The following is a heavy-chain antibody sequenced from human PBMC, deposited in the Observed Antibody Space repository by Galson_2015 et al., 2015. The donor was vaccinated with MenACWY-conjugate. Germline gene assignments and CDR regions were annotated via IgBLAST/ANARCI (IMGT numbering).Heavy chain of an antibody. Sequence: SLRLSCAASGFTFSSYAMHWVRQAPGKGLEWVALISFDGGEEYYADSVKGRFTISRDDSKKTLYLQMNSLRPEDTAIYYCAREEYYYDSDGFHYVEYHKHGVDVWGQGAPVFVSS. CDR1: GFTFSSYA. V-gene: IGHV3-30*04. CDR2: ISFDGGEE. D-gene: IGHD3-22*01. J-gene: IGHJ6*02. CDR3: AREEYYYDSDGFHYVEYHKHGVDV.